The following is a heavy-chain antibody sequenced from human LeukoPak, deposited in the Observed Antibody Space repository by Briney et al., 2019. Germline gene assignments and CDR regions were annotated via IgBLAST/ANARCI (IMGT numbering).Heavy chain of an antibody. CDR2: ISYDGSNK. V-gene: IGHV3-30-3*01. D-gene: IGHD1-14*01. Sequence: PGGSLRLSCAASGFTFSSYAMSWVRQTPGKGLEWVALISYDGSNKYYADSVKGRFTISRDNSKNTLYLQMNSLRPEDTAVYYCAKDQYRLFTDDAFDIWGQGTMVTVSS. CDR3: AKDQYRLFTDDAFDI. CDR1: GFTFSSYA. J-gene: IGHJ3*02.